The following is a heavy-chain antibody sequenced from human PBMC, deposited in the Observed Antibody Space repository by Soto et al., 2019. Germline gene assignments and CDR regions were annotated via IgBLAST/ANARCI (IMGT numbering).Heavy chain of an antibody. Sequence: EVQLVESGGGLVQPGGSLRLSCAASGFTFSSYEMNWVHQAPGKGLEWVSYISSSGSTIYYADSVKGRFTISRDNAYSSVYPRMTGVRADATGVCCWTWGQVGSVGGYFDYWGQETLVTVSS. V-gene: IGHV3-48*03. J-gene: IGHJ4*02. D-gene: IGHD3-16*01. CDR2: ISSSGSTI. CDR1: GFTFSSYE. CDR3: TWGQVGSVGGYFDY.